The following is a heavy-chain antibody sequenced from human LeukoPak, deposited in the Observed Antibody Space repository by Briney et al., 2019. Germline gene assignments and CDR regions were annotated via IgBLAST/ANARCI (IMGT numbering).Heavy chain of an antibody. J-gene: IGHJ3*02. CDR3: ARGLEVPAALAGAFDI. V-gene: IGHV3-30-3*01. Sequence: GGSLRLSCAGSGFAFSSYTMHWVRQAPGKGLEWVAVISYDGSNKYFADSVKGRFTISRDNSKNTLYLQMNSLRAEDTAVYHCARGLEVPAALAGAFDIWGQGTMVTVSS. D-gene: IGHD2-2*01. CDR1: GFAFSSYT. CDR2: ISYDGSNK.